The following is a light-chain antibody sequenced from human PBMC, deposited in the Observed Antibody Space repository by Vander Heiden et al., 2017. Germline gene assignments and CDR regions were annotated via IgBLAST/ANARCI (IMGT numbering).Light chain of an antibody. CDR2: AAS. Sequence: DIQMTQSPSSLSASVGDRVTITCRASQSISSYLNWYQQKPGKAPKLLIYAASSLQSGVPSRFSGSGYGTDFTLTISSRQPEDFAPYYCQQTDSTLQVTFGQGTPLEIK. CDR1: QSISSY. CDR3: QQTDSTLQVT. J-gene: IGKJ5*01. V-gene: IGKV1-39*01.